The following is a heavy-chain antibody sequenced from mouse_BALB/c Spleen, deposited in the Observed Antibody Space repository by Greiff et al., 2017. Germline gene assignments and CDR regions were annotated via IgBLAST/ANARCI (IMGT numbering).Heavy chain of an antibody. CDR2: ISYSGST. J-gene: IGHJ1*01. Sequence: EVQRAESGPGLVKPSQSLSLTCTVSGYSITSYYAWNWIRQFPGNKLEWMGYISYSGSTSYNPSLKSRISITRDTSKNQFFLQLNSVTTEDTATYYYARSYGSSYGYFDVWGAGTTVTVST. D-gene: IGHD1-1*01. CDR3: ARSYGSSYGYFDV. CDR1: GYSITSYYA. V-gene: IGHV3-2*02.